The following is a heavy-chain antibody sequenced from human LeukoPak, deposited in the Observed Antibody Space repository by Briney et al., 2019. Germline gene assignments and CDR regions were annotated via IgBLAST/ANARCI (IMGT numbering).Heavy chain of an antibody. V-gene: IGHV3-30*02. CDR3: AKRYCSSTSCYPDNWFDP. Sequence: GGSLRLSCAASGFTFSSYGMHWVRQAPGKGLEWVAFIRYDGRNKYYADSVKGRFTTSRDNSKNTLYLQMNSLRAEDTAVYYCAKRYCSSTSCYPDNWFDPWGQGTLVTVSS. J-gene: IGHJ5*02. CDR1: GFTFSSYG. CDR2: IRYDGRNK. D-gene: IGHD2-2*01.